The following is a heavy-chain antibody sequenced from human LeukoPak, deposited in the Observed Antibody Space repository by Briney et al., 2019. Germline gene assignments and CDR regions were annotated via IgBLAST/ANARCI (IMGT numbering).Heavy chain of an antibody. CDR1: GYTFTCYY. J-gene: IGHJ3*02. CDR3: ARAGVWDYSDSSGYHNAAFDI. Sequence: ASVKVSCKASGYTFTCYYMHWVRQAPGQGLEWMGWIKTNSGGTNYAQKFQCRVTVTRDTSISTAYMDLSMLRSDNPAVYYCARAGVWDYSDSSGYHNAAFDIWGKGTMVTVAS. V-gene: IGHV1-2*02. D-gene: IGHD3-22*01. CDR2: IKTNSGGT.